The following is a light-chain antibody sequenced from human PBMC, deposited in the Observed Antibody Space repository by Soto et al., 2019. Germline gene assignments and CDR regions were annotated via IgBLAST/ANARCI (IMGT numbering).Light chain of an antibody. Sequence: QSVLTQSPSASGTPGQRVTISCSGSSSNIGSSSVNWYQQLPGTAPKLLIYNNNQWPSGVPDRFSGSKSGTSASLAISGLQSEDEADYYCAAWDVSLNGLYVFGTGTKLTVL. J-gene: IGLJ1*01. CDR2: NNN. CDR1: SSNIGSSS. CDR3: AAWDVSLNGLYV. V-gene: IGLV1-44*01.